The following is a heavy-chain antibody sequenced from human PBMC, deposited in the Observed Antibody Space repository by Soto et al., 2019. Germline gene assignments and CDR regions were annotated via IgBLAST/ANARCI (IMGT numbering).Heavy chain of an antibody. V-gene: IGHV3-33*01. CDR1: GFTFSSYG. CDR2: IWYDGSNK. D-gene: IGHD4-17*01. J-gene: IGHJ4*02. Sequence: QVQLVESGGGVVQPGRSLRLSCAASGFTFSSYGMHWVRQAPGKGLEWVAVIWYDGSNKYYADSVKGRFTVSIDNSKNTLYLQMNSLRAEDTAVYYCARDPRTTVTTAAYFDYWGQGTLVTVSS. CDR3: ARDPRTTVTTAAYFDY.